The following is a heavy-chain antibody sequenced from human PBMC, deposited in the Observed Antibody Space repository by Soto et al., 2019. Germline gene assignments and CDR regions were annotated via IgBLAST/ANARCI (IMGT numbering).Heavy chain of an antibody. J-gene: IGHJ6*02. Sequence: PGGSLRLSCAASGFTFSDYDMHWVRQATGKGLEWVSGIGTAGDTYYPVSVKGRFTISRENAKSSLYLQMNSLRAEDTAVYFCARGDYFDRSGSNPQVMSYYYDMDVWGQGTTVTVSS. V-gene: IGHV3-13*01. D-gene: IGHD3-22*01. CDR1: GFTFSDYD. CDR3: ARGDYFDRSGSNPQVMSYYYDMDV. CDR2: IGTAGDT.